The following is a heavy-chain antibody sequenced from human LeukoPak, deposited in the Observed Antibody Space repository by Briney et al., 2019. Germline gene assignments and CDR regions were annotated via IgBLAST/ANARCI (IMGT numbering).Heavy chain of an antibody. CDR1: GFTFSGYW. V-gene: IGHV3-7*04. CDR2: IKQDGSEK. CDR3: ARDHGDYAHDY. Sequence: GGSLRLSCAASGFTFSGYWMTWVRQAPGKGLEWVANIKQDGSEKYYVDSVKGRFTISRDNAKNSLYLQMNSLRAEDTAVYYCARDHGDYAHDYWGQGTLVTVPS. J-gene: IGHJ4*02. D-gene: IGHD4-17*01.